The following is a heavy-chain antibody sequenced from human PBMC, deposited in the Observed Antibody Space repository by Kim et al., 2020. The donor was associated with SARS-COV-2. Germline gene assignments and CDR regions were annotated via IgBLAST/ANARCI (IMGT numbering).Heavy chain of an antibody. V-gene: IGHV1-3*01. CDR3: ARVQRYNWNDDWFDP. J-gene: IGHJ5*02. D-gene: IGHD1-1*01. Sequence: QKYQGRVTMTRDTSASTAYMELSSLKSEDTAVYYCARVQRYNWNDDWFDPWGQGTLVTVSS.